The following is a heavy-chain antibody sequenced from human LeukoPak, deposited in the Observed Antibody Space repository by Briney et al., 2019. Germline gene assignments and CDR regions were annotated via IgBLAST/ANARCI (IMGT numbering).Heavy chain of an antibody. CDR3: ARVAGYYVYVGGSYRHTAGYYFDY. Sequence: SETLSLTCAVYGGSFSGYYWSWIRQPPGKGLEWIGEINHSGSTNYNPSLKSRVTISVDTSKNQFSLKLSSVTAADTAVYYCARVAGYYVYVGGSYRHTAGYYFDYWGQGTLVTVSS. J-gene: IGHJ4*02. D-gene: IGHD3-16*02. CDR2: INHSGST. V-gene: IGHV4-34*01. CDR1: GGSFSGYY.